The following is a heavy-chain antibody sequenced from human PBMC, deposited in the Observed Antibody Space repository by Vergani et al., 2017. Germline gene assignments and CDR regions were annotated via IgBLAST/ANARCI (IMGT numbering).Heavy chain of an antibody. V-gene: IGHV1-2*02. CDR1: GFTFTGYY. D-gene: IGHD3-16*01. J-gene: IGHJ4*02. Sequence: QVQLVQSGAEVKKPGASVTVSCKTSGFTFTGYYIHWVRQAPGQGLEWMGWVNPNNGDTNYAQKFQGRVTMTRDTSISTAYMALNRLKSDDTAIYYCARDTRGGEWSGGYWGQGTLVTVSS. CDR3: ARDTRGGEWSGGY. CDR2: VNPNNGDT.